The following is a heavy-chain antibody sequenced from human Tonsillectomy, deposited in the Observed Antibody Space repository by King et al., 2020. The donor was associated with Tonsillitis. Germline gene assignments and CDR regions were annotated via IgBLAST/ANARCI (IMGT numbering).Heavy chain of an antibody. J-gene: IGHJ3*02. CDR1: GFTFSSYG. CDR3: ARGLRKQWLSGDAFDI. CDR2: ISTSSTYI. V-gene: IGHV3-21*06. D-gene: IGHD6-19*01. Sequence: VQLVESGGGLVKPGGSLRLSCAASGFTFSSYGMNWVRQAPGKGREWVSSISTSSTYIYYADSVKGRFTISRDNAKNLLYLQMNSLRVADTALYYCARGLRKQWLSGDAFDIWGQGTMVTVSS.